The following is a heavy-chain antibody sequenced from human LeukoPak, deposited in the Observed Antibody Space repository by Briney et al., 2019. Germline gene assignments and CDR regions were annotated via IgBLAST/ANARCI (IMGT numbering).Heavy chain of an antibody. CDR2: INHSGST. D-gene: IGHD6-6*01. CDR1: GGSFSGYY. CDR3: ARDQLVNYGPTYYYHYMDV. Sequence: SETLSLTCAVYGGSFSGYYWSWIRQPPGKGLEWIGEINHSGSTNYNPSLKSRVTISVDTSKNQFSLKLSSVTAADTAVYYCARDQLVNYGPTYYYHYMDVWGKGTTVTISS. V-gene: IGHV4-34*01. J-gene: IGHJ6*03.